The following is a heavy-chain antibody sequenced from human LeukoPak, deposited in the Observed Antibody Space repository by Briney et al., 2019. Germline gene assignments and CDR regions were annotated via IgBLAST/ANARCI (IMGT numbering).Heavy chain of an antibody. V-gene: IGHV3-23*01. D-gene: IGHD6-13*01. CDR1: GFTFSTYA. CDR3: AKDPNRSSWQYFDY. J-gene: IGHJ4*02. Sequence: GGSLRLSCAASGFTFSTYAMSWVRQAPGKGLEWVSTISGSGANTYYADSVRGRFTISRDNSKNTLYLHMNSLRAEDTAVYYCAKDPNRSSWQYFDYWGQGTLVTVSS. CDR2: ISGSGANT.